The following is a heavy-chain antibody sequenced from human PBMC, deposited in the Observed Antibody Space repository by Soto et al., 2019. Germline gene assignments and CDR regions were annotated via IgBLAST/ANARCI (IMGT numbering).Heavy chain of an antibody. CDR1: GFTFSSYA. CDR2: FSGGRDTT. Sequence: GGSLRLSCAASGFTFSSYAMSWVRQAPGQGLEWVSTFSGGRDTTWYAGSVKGRFTVSRDNSKNTLSMQMNSLRTEDTAVYYCAKATSAPCIGVICYSFDYWGPWTVVTVSS. CDR3: AKATSAPCIGVICYSFDY. V-gene: IGHV3-23*01. J-gene: IGHJ4*02. D-gene: IGHD2-21*01.